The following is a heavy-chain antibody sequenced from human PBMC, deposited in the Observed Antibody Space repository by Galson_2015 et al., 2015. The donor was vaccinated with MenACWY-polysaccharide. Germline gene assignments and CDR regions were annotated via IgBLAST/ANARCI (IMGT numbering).Heavy chain of an antibody. V-gene: IGHV3-74*01. CDR3: AKGGPRGALDY. CDR2: TNGDGNLP. Sequence: SLRLSCAASGFMFSNNWMHWVRQAPGKGLVWVSQTNGDGNLPGYADSVKGRFTISRDNTKNTLYLQMNNLRAEDMALYYCAKGGPRGALDYWGQGTLVTVSS. D-gene: IGHD4/OR15-4a*01. J-gene: IGHJ4*02. CDR1: GFMFSNNW.